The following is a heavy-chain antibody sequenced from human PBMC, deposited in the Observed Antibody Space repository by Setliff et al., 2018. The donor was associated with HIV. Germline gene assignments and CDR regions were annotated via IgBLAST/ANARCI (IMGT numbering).Heavy chain of an antibody. CDR2: IYNDGVNR. Sequence: PGGSLRLSCAAAGFIFSDYGIHLVRQAPGKGLEWVAVIYNDGVNRYFADSVKCRFTISRDHSKNTLYLQMNSLRAEDTALYYCARDYGSGSRLGYGMDVWGQGTTVTVSS. CDR1: GFIFSDYG. V-gene: IGHV3-30*12. CDR3: ARDYGSGSRLGYGMDV. J-gene: IGHJ6*02. D-gene: IGHD3-10*01.